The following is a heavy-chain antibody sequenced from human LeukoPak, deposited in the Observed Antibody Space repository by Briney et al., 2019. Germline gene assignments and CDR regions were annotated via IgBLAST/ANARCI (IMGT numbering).Heavy chain of an antibody. Sequence: RPSETLSLTGTVSGGSISSYYWSWIRQPAGKGLEWIGRIYTSGSTNYNPSLKSRVTMSVDTSKNQCSLKLSSVTAADTAVYYCARGGGGLRWYQYNWFDPWGQGTLVTVSS. V-gene: IGHV4-4*07. D-gene: IGHD4-17*01. CDR1: GGSISSYY. J-gene: IGHJ5*02. CDR3: ARGGGGLRWYQYNWFDP. CDR2: IYTSGST.